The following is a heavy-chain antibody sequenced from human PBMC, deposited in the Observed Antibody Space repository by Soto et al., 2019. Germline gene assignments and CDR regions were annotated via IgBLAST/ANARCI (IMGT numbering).Heavy chain of an antibody. J-gene: IGHJ4*02. CDR3: ATGGSSGWPMKPIDY. CDR1: GFTFSSYA. Sequence: EVQLLESGGGLVQPGGSLRLSCAASGFTFSSYAMSWVRQAPGKGLEWVSAISGSGGSTYYADSVKGRFTISRDNSKNTLYLQMNSLSAEDTAVYYCATGGSSGWPMKPIDYWGQGTLVTVSS. V-gene: IGHV3-23*01. D-gene: IGHD6-19*01. CDR2: ISGSGGST.